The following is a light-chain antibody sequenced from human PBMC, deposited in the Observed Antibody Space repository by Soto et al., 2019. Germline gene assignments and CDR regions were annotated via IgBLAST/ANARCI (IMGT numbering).Light chain of an antibody. CDR3: QQLNAYPLT. CDR1: QSISNS. V-gene: IGKV1-5*01. J-gene: IGKJ5*01. Sequence: DIQLTQSPSALSASVGDRVTLTCRASQSISNSLAWYQQKPGKAPKLLIYDASTLESGVSSRFSGTGSETDFTLTISNLQPEDFATYYCQQLNAYPLTFGQGTRLAI. CDR2: DAS.